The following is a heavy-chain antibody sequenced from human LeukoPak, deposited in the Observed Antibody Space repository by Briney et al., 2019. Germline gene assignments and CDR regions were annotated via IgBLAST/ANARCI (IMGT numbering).Heavy chain of an antibody. J-gene: IGHJ4*02. CDR3: ARVSGVAGQGCDY. CDR1: GYIFTTYW. Sequence: KVSCKGSGYIFTTYWIGWVRQMPGEGLEWMGIIYPCESDTGHSPSFQGQVTISVDKSISAANLQWSSLKASDAAMYYCARVSGVAGQGCDYWGQGTLVTVPS. V-gene: IGHV5-51*01. CDR2: IYPCESDT. D-gene: IGHD6-19*01.